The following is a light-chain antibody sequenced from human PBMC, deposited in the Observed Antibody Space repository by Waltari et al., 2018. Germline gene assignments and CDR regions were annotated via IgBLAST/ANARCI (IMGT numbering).Light chain of an antibody. Sequence: QSALTQPASVSGSPGQSITISCTGTSSDVGSYNLVSWYQQPPGKAPKLMIYEVSKRPSGVSNRVSGSKTGNTASLTISGLQAEDEADYYCCSYAGSSTLVFGGGTKLTVL. CDR1: SSDVGSYNL. V-gene: IGLV2-23*02. J-gene: IGLJ2*01. CDR2: EVS. CDR3: CSYAGSSTLV.